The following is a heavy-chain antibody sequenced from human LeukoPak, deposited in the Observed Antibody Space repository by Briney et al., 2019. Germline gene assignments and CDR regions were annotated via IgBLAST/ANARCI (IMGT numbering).Heavy chain of an antibody. V-gene: IGHV3-33*01. D-gene: IGHD2-15*01. Sequence: GGSLRLSCAASGFTFSNYGMHWVRQAPGKGLEWVAVIWYDGRNKYYGDSVKGRFTISRDNSKDTLYLQMNSLRAEDTAMYYCASQMVAASSDWGQGTLVTVSS. CDR3: ASQMVAASSD. J-gene: IGHJ4*02. CDR1: GFTFSNYG. CDR2: IWYDGRNK.